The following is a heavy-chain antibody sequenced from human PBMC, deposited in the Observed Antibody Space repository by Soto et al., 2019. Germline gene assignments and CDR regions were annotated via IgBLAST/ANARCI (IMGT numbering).Heavy chain of an antibody. Sequence: KVSCKASGGTFTSYTISWGRQAPGQGLEWMGRIIPILGIANYAQKFQGRVTITADKSTSTAYMELSSLRSEDTAVYYCARGVAVAGIFDYWGQGTLVTVSS. CDR3: ARGVAVAGIFDY. CDR2: IIPILGIA. V-gene: IGHV1-69*02. D-gene: IGHD6-19*01. J-gene: IGHJ4*02. CDR1: GGTFTSYT.